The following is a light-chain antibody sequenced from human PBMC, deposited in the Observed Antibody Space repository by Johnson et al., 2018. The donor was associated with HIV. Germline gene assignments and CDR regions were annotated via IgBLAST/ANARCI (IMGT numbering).Light chain of an antibody. J-gene: IGLJ1*01. V-gene: IGLV1-51*02. CDR1: SSNIGNNY. CDR3: GTWDSSLSAGFYV. Sequence: QSVLTQPPSVSAAPGQKVTISCSGSSSNIGNNYVSWYKQFPGTLPKLLMYENNKRPSGIPDRFSGSKSGTSATLGITGLQTGDEADYYCGTWDSSLSAGFYVFGTGTKVTVL. CDR2: ENN.